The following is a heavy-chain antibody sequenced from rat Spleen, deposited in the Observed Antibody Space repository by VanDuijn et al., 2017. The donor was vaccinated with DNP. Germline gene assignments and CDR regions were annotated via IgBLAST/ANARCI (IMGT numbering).Heavy chain of an antibody. Sequence: GVSWVRQPPGKGLEWIAAISTGGNTYYNSALKSRLSISRDTSKSQVFLRMNSLQTDDTGTYYCAKHTLGHWYFDFWGPGTMVTVSS. CDR1: G. CDR2: ISTGGNT. CDR3: AKHTLGHWYFDF. V-gene: IGHV2S8*01. D-gene: IGHD1-9*01. J-gene: IGHJ1*01.